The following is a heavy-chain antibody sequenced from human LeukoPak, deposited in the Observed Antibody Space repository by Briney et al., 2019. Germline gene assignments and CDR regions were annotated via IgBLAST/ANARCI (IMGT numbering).Heavy chain of an antibody. V-gene: IGHV3-30*18. CDR1: GFTFSSYG. J-gene: IGHJ6*02. D-gene: IGHD1-26*01. CDR3: AKDESGRFFAYYYHYGMDV. Sequence: PGRSLRLSCAASGFTFSSYGMHWVRQAPGKGLEWVAVISYDGSNKYYADSVKGRFTISRDNSKNTLYLQMKSLRAEDTAVYYCAKDESGRFFAYYYHYGMDVWGQGTTATVS. CDR2: ISYDGSNK.